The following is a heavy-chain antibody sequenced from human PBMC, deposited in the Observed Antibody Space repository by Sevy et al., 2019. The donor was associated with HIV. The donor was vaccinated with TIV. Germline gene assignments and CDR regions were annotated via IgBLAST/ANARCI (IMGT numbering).Heavy chain of an antibody. V-gene: IGHV3-23*01. Sequence: GGSLRLSCAASGFTFSSYAMSWVRQAPGKGLEWVSGISGSGGSTYYADSVKGRFTISRDNSKNTLYLQMNSLRAEDTAVYYCAKEVGDIVVVPAAGAHDAFDIWGQGTMVTVSS. CDR3: AKEVGDIVVVPAAGAHDAFDI. D-gene: IGHD2-2*01. CDR1: GFTFSSYA. J-gene: IGHJ3*02. CDR2: ISGSGGST.